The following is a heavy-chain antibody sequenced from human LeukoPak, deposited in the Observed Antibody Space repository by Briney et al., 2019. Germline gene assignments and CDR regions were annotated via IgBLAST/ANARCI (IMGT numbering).Heavy chain of an antibody. V-gene: IGHV4-39*07. J-gene: IGHJ1*01. D-gene: IGHD6-13*01. CDR3: ARASIGSSWTNEYFQH. CDR1: GGSISSSSYY. CDR2: IYYSGST. Sequence: SETLSLTCTVSGGSISSSSYYWGWLRQPPGKGLEWIGSIYYSGSTYYNPSLKSRVTISVDTSKNQFSLKLSSVTAADTAVYYCARASIGSSWTNEYFQHWGQGTLVTVSS.